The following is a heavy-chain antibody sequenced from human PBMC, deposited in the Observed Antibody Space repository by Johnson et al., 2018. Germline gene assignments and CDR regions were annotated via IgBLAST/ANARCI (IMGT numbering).Heavy chain of an antibody. J-gene: IGHJ4*02. CDR2: IKSETDGGTT. CDR3: TTVIRDSQWLQQWNEDY. V-gene: IGHV3-15*01. D-gene: IGHD6-19*01. Sequence: VQLVESGGGLVKPGGSLRLSCAASGFTFSNAWMSWVRQAPGKGLEWVGRIKSETDGGTTDYGAPVKGRFTISSDDSKNKLYLQMNSPKTEDTALYYGTTVIRDSQWLQQWNEDYWGQGTVVIVSS. CDR1: GFTFSNAW.